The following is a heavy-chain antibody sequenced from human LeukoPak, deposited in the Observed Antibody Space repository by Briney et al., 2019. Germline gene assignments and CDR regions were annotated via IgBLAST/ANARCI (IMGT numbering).Heavy chain of an antibody. D-gene: IGHD6-13*01. CDR2: IYYNGNP. Sequence: PSETLSLTCTVSGGSISSYSYYWGWIRQPPGKGLEWIGSIYYNGNPYYTPSLKSRVTISIDTSKNQFSLKLNSVTAADTAVYYCAREAPKMGDRSPAAGKGTYFDYWGQGTLVTVSS. V-gene: IGHV4-39*02. CDR1: GGSISSYSYY. CDR3: AREAPKMGDRSPAAGKGTYFDY. J-gene: IGHJ4*02.